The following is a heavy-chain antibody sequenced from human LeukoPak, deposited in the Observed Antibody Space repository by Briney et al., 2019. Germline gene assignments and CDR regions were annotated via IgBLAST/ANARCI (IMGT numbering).Heavy chain of an antibody. CDR2: IYLYGTT. J-gene: IGHJ6*02. CDR3: ARQKWEQQGRDYYFNGLDV. D-gene: IGHD1/OR15-1a*01. V-gene: IGHV4-4*02. Sequence: SETLSLTCSVSIGSISSSKWWSWVRQSPVKGLEWIGEIYLYGTTNYNPSFTSRVTMSVDRSRNQFSLKLTSVTAADTAVYYYARQKWEQQGRDYYFNGLDVWGPGTTVIVSS. CDR1: IGSISSSKW.